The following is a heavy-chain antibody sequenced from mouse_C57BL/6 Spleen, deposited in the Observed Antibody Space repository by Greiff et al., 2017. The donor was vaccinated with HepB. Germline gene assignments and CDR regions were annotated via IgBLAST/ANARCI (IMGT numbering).Heavy chain of an antibody. Sequence: QVQLQQPGAELVKPGASVKMSCKASGYTFTSYWITWVKQRPGQGLEWIGDIYPGSGSTNYNEKFKSKATLTVDTSSSTAYMQLSSLTSEDSAVYYCARESLGVGRAMDYWGQGTSVTVSS. D-gene: IGHD3-3*01. CDR2: IYPGSGST. CDR1: GYTFTSYW. CDR3: ARESLGVGRAMDY. V-gene: IGHV1-55*01. J-gene: IGHJ4*01.